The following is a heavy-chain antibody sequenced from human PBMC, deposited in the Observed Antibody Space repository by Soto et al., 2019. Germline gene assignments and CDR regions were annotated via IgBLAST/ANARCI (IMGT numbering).Heavy chain of an antibody. CDR2: INHSGST. Sequence: SETLSLTCAVYGGSFSGYYWSWIRQPPGKGLEWIGEINHSGSTNYNPSLKSRVTISVDTSKNQFSLKLSSVTAADTAVYYCARGRSYYDFWSGYYSWVYWGQGTLVTVSS. J-gene: IGHJ4*02. CDR1: GGSFSGYY. CDR3: ARGRSYYDFWSGYYSWVY. V-gene: IGHV4-34*01. D-gene: IGHD3-3*01.